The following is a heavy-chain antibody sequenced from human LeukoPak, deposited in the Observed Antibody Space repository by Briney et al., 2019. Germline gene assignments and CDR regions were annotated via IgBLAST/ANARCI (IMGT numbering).Heavy chain of an antibody. Sequence: ASVKVSCKASGYTFTGYYMHWVRQAPGQGLEWMGWINPNSGGTNYAQKFQGRVTMTRDTSISTAYMELSSLRSEDTAVYYCARAKVEGGYETYYYYYYMDVWGKGTTVTVSS. CDR2: INPNSGGT. CDR1: GYTFTGYY. J-gene: IGHJ6*03. V-gene: IGHV1-2*02. CDR3: ARAKVEGGYETYYYYYYMDV. D-gene: IGHD5-12*01.